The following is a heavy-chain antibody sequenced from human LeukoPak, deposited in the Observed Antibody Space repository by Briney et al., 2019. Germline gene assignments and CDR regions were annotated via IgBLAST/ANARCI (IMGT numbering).Heavy chain of an antibody. J-gene: IGHJ4*02. CDR2: IIPIFGTA. Sequence: SVKVSCKASGGTFSSYAISWVRQAPGQGLEWMGRIIPIFGTANYAQKFQGRVTITTDESTSTAYVELSSLRSEDTAVYYCARALLWFGDQYYFDYWGQGTLVTVSS. V-gene: IGHV1-69*05. CDR1: GGTFSSYA. D-gene: IGHD3-10*01. CDR3: ARALLWFGDQYYFDY.